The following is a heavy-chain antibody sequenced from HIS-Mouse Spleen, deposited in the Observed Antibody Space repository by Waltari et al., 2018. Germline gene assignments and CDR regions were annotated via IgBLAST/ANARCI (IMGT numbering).Heavy chain of an antibody. CDR2: INPSGGST. Sequence: QVQLVQSGAEVKKPGASVKVSCKASGYTFTSYYIPWVRPAPGQGLEWMGIINPSGGSTSYAQKFQGRVTMTRDTSTSTVYMELSSLRSEDTAVYYCARGSGYSSSWDAFDIWGQGTMVTVSS. CDR3: ARGSGYSSSWDAFDI. J-gene: IGHJ3*02. CDR1: GYTFTSYY. V-gene: IGHV1-46*03. D-gene: IGHD6-13*01.